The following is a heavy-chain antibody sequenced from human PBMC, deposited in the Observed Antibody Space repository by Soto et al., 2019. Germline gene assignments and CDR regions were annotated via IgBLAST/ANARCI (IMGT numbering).Heavy chain of an antibody. D-gene: IGHD3-10*01. J-gene: IGHJ6*02. Sequence: GASVKVCCKASGYTFTSYGISWVRQAPGQGLEWMGWISAYNGNTNYAQKLQGRVTMTTDTSTSTAYMELRSLRSDDTAVYYCAGRIGSGSYYKPVYYYGMYVWGQGTTVTVSS. V-gene: IGHV1-18*01. CDR1: GYTFTSYG. CDR2: ISAYNGNT. CDR3: AGRIGSGSYYKPVYYYGMYV.